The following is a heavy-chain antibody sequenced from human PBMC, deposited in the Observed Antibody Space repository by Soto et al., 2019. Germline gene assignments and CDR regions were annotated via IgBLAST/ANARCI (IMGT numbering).Heavy chain of an antibody. V-gene: IGHV6-1*01. CDR1: GDSVSSNSAA. D-gene: IGHD1-26*01. CDR3: ASGRHSTSSDIVCTAPFDY. CDR2: TYYRSKWYN. J-gene: IGHJ4*02. Sequence: LSQTLSLTCAISGDSVSSNSAAWNWIRQSPSRGLEWLGRTYYRSKWYNDYAVSVKSRITINPGTSKNQFSLQLNSVTPEDTAVYYCASGRHSTSSDIVCTAPFDYWGQGTVVTVSS.